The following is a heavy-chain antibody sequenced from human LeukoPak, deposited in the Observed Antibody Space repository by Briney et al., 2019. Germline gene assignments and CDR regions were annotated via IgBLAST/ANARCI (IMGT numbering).Heavy chain of an antibody. CDR3: AVRDCTNARCFGNNYYYMDV. Sequence: PGGSLRLSCAASGFTFSSYGMHWVRQAPGKGLEWVAVISYDGAKTYYADSVKGRFTISRDNSRNTLYLQMNSLRAEDTAVYYCAVRDCTNARCFGNNYYYMDVWGKGTTVTVSS. J-gene: IGHJ6*03. CDR2: ISYDGAKT. V-gene: IGHV3-30*03. D-gene: IGHD2-8*01. CDR1: GFTFSSYG.